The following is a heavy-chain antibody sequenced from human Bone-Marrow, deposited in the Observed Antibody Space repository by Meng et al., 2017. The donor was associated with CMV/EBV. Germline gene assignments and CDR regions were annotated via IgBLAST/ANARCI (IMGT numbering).Heavy chain of an antibody. V-gene: IGHV3-30*18. CDR2: ISYDGSNQ. CDR1: GFKFSRAG. CDR3: AKEGELRIFDY. Sequence: SCAASGFKFSRAGMHWVRQAPGKGLVWLAVISYDGSNQYYADSVRGRFTISRDNSKNALYLQMNSLRVVDTAVYYCAKEGELRIFDYWGQGTLVTVSS. J-gene: IGHJ4*02. D-gene: IGHD1-7*01.